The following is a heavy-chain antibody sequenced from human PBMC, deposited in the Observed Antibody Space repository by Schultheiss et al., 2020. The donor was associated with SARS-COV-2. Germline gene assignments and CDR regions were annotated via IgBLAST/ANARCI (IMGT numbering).Heavy chain of an antibody. CDR1: GGTFSSYA. CDR2: IIPIFGTA. D-gene: IGHD3-3*01. Sequence: SVKASCKAPGGTFSSYAISWVRQAPGQGLEWMGGIIPIFGTANYAQKFQGRVTITADESTSTAYMELSSLRSEDTAVYYCARDRYDFWSGYVSYWYFDLWGRGTLVTVSS. J-gene: IGHJ2*01. CDR3: ARDRYDFWSGYVSYWYFDL. V-gene: IGHV1-69*13.